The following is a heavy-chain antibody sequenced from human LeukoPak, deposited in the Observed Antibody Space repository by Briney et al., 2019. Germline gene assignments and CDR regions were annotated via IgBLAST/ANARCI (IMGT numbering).Heavy chain of an antibody. CDR1: GFTFSDYY. Sequence: GSLRLSCAASGFTFSDYYMSWVRQPPGKGLEWIGFIHYSGSTNYNPSLKSRVTISVDTPKNQFSLKLSSVAAADTAVYYCARVLLWFGEWYFDYWGQGTLVTVSS. V-gene: IGHV4-59*01. CDR3: ARVLLWFGEWYFDY. D-gene: IGHD3-10*01. CDR2: IHYSGST. J-gene: IGHJ4*02.